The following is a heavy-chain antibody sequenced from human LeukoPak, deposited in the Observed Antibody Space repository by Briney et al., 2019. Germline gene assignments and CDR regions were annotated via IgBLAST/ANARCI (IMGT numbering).Heavy chain of an antibody. J-gene: IGHJ4*02. CDR3: ARDRRQWLVDY. V-gene: IGHV6-1*01. CDR2: TYYRARWYN. D-gene: IGHD6-19*01. Sequence: KASQTLSLTCAISGDSVSSDSAAWSWIRQSPSRGLEWLGRTYYRARWYNDYAVSVKSRITINPDTSKNQFSLQLNSVTPADTAVYYCARDRRQWLVDYCGQGTLVTVSS. CDR1: GDSVSSDSAA.